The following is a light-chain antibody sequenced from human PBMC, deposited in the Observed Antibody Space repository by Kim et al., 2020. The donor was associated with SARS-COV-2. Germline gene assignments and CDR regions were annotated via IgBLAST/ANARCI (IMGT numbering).Light chain of an antibody. Sequence: DIQMTQSPSTLSASIGDRFTITCRASQNANTWLAWYQRKPGKAPKLLIYAASTLESGVPSRFSGRGSGTQFTLTISSLQPDDVATYYCQQYNADSPRTFGQGTKVDIK. CDR2: AAS. CDR1: QNANTW. J-gene: IGKJ1*01. CDR3: QQYNADSPRT. V-gene: IGKV1-5*03.